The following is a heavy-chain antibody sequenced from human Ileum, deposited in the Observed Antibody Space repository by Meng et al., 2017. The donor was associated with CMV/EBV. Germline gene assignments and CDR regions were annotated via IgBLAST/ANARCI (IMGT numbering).Heavy chain of an antibody. J-gene: IGHJ5*02. V-gene: IGHV1-46*01. CDR2: INHSGGST. CDR3: ARASYYDFWSGYDGLGNWFDP. CDR1: YY. Sequence: YYMHCVRQAPGQGLEWMGIINHSGGSTSYEQKFQGRVTMTRDTSTSTVYMELSSLRSEDTAVYYCARASYYDFWSGYDGLGNWFDPWGQGTLVTVSS. D-gene: IGHD3-3*01.